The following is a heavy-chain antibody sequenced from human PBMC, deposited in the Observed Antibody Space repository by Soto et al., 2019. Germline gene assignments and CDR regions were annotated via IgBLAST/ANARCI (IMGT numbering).Heavy chain of an antibody. J-gene: IGHJ6*03. CDR3: ASVYVLRSLEWLLSPYYYYYMDV. CDR1: GFTFSSYD. D-gene: IGHD3-3*01. V-gene: IGHV3-13*01. CDR2: IGTAGDT. Sequence: EVQLVESGGGLVQPGGSLRLSCAASGFTFSSYDMHWVRQATGKGLEWVSAIGTAGDTYYPGSVKGRFTISRENAKNSLYLQMNSLRAGDTAVYYCASVYVLRSLEWLLSPYYYYYMDVWGKGTTVTVSS.